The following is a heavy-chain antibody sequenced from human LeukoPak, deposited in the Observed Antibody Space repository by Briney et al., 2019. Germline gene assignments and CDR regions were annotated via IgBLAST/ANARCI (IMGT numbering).Heavy chain of an antibody. V-gene: IGHV1-2*02. J-gene: IGHJ4*02. Sequence: GASVKVSCKASGYTFIDYYIHWVRQAPGQGLEWMGWINPKSGGTKYAQKFQGRVTMTRDTSISTAYMELSRLRSDDTAVYYCAKIDICSSISCSYWGQGTLVTVSS. CDR2: INPKSGGT. CDR1: GYTFIDYY. CDR3: AKIDICSSISCSY. D-gene: IGHD2-2*01.